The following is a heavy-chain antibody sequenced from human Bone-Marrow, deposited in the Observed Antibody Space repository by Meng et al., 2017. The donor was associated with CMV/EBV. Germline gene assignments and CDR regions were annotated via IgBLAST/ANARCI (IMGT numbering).Heavy chain of an antibody. CDR1: GFIFDDYA. J-gene: IGHJ5*02. D-gene: IGHD2-15*01. CDR2: ISWNSGTI. Sequence: GGSLRLSCAASGFIFDDYAMHWVRQAPGKGLEWVSGISWNSGTIVYADSVKGRFTISRDNAKNSLYLQMNSLRAEDTALYYCAKSGRGGYCSGGTTCSDWFATWGQGNLVNVSS. V-gene: IGHV3-9*01. CDR3: AKSGRGGYCSGGTTCSDWFAT.